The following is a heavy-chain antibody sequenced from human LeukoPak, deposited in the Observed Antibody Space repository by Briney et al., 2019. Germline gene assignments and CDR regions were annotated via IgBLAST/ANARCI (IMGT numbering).Heavy chain of an antibody. CDR3: AGAGPVYYMDV. Sequence: GGSLRLSCAASAFTFSSYTMNWVRQAPGKGLEWVSSISSSSYYIYYADSVKGRFTISRDNAKNSVHLQMNSLRAEDTAIYSCAGAGPVYYMDVWGKGTTVTVSS. J-gene: IGHJ6*03. D-gene: IGHD3/OR15-3a*01. V-gene: IGHV3-21*01. CDR1: AFTFSSYT. CDR2: ISSSSYYI.